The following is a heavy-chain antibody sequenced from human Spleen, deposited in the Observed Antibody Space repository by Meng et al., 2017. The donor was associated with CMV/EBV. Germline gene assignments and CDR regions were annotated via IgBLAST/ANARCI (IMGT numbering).Heavy chain of an antibody. V-gene: IGHV1-69*04. CDR3: ARGEGSY. CDR1: GYTFTAHY. CDR2: IIPILGVA. J-gene: IGHJ4*02. Sequence: SVKVSCKASGYTFTAHYFHWVRQAPGQGLEWMGRIIPILGVANYAQKFQGRVTITADKSTSTAYMELSSLRSEDTAVYYCARGEGSYWGQGTLVTVSS. D-gene: IGHD1-26*01.